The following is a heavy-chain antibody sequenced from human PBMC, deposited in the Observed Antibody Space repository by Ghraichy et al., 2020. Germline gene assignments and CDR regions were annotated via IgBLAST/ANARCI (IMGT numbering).Heavy chain of an antibody. J-gene: IGHJ5*02. CDR2: ISGSGGST. CDR3: ATGVGPQPSITIFGVDAFDP. D-gene: IGHD3-3*01. Sequence: GESLNISCAASGFTFSSYAMSWVRQAPGKGLEWVSAISGSGGSTYYADSVKGRFTISRDNSKNTLYLQMNSLRAEDTAVYYCATGVGPQPSITIFGVDAFDPWGQGTLVTVSS. CDR1: GFTFSSYA. V-gene: IGHV3-23*01.